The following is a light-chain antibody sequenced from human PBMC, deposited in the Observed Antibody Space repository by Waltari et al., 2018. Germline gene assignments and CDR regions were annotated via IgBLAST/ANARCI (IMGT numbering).Light chain of an antibody. CDR1: SSNIGRNY. V-gene: IGLV1-47*01. J-gene: IGLJ3*02. CDR3: AAWDDSLSGPV. Sequence: QSVLTQPPSASWTPGQRVTISCSGSSSNIGRNYVYWYQQLPGTAPKLLIYRNNQRPSGVPDRFSGSKSGTSASLAISGLRSEDEADYYCAAWDDSLSGPVFGGGTKLTVL. CDR2: RNN.